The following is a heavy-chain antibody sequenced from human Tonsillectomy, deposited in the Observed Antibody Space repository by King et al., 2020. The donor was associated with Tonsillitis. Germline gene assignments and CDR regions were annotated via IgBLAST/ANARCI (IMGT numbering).Heavy chain of an antibody. J-gene: IGHJ4*02. Sequence: VQLVESGGGLVKPGGSVRLSCAASGFTFSDDYMSWIRQAPGKGLEWVAYISSSGTTIKYADSMEGRFTISRDNAKNSLFLQMNSLRADDTAMYYCARDGRNTGPPHYWGQGTLVTVSS. CDR3: ARDGRNTGPPHY. V-gene: IGHV3-11*01. CDR1: GFTFSDDY. D-gene: IGHD1-14*01. CDR2: ISSSGTTI.